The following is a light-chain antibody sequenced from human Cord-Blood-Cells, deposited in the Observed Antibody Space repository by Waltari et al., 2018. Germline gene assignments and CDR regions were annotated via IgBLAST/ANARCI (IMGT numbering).Light chain of an antibody. CDR2: QDS. V-gene: IGLV3-1*01. CDR3: QAWDSSTVV. CDR1: TFGDQY. J-gene: IGLJ2*01. Sequence: SYELTQPTSLSVPPEPTASITCSGDTFGDQYACWYQKQPGQYAVPGIYQDSKRPSGIPERFSGSNSGNTATLTISGTQAMDEADYYCQAWDSSTVVFGGGTKLTVL.